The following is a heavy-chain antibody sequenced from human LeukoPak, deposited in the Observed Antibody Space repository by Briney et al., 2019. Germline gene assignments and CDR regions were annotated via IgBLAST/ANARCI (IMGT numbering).Heavy chain of an antibody. CDR1: GYSFTGYY. CDR2: INPNSGDT. V-gene: IGHV1-2*02. J-gene: IGHJ6*02. CDR3: AAGPAEGYGMDV. Sequence: ASVKVSCKASGYSFTGYYIHWVRQAPGQGLECMGWINPNSGDTNYAQKFQERVTITRDMSTSTAYMELSSLRSEDTAVYYCAAGPAEGYGMDVWGQGTTVTVSS.